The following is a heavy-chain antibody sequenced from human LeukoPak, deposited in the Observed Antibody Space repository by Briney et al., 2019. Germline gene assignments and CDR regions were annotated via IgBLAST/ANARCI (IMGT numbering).Heavy chain of an antibody. J-gene: IGHJ4*02. CDR3: VRDPDALDY. CDR2: IRSSGSPI. V-gene: IGHV3-48*02. CDR1: GFTFSSYA. Sequence: GGSLRLSCTASGFTFSSYAMSWVRQAPGKGLEWVAYIRSSGSPIYYADSVKGRFTISRDNAKNSLYLQMNSLRDEDTAVYYCVRDPDALDYWGQGTLVTVSS.